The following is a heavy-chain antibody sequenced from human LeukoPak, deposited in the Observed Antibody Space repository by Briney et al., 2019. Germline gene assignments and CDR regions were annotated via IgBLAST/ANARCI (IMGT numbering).Heavy chain of an antibody. J-gene: IGHJ4*02. D-gene: IGHD5-12*01. CDR1: GFTFSSYS. Sequence: GGSLRLSCAASGFTFSSYSMNWVRQAPGKGLEWVSSISSSSSYIYYADSVKGRFTISRDNAKNSLYLQMNSLRAEDTAVYYCAREVNGATPNTTPFDYWGQGTLVTVSS. CDR3: AREVNGATPNTTPFDY. V-gene: IGHV3-21*04. CDR2: ISSSSSYI.